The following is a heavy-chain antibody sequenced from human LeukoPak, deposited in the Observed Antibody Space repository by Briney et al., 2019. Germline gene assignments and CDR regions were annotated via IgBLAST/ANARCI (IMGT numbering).Heavy chain of an antibody. Sequence: GGSLRLSCAASGFTFSNAWMSWVRQAPGKGLEWVARIKSKTDGGTTDYAAPVKGRFTISRDDSKNTLYLQMNSLKTEDTAVYYCTTAFSNYVDGGGQGTLVTVSS. CDR2: IKSKTDGGTT. CDR3: TTAFSNYVDG. D-gene: IGHD4-11*01. V-gene: IGHV3-15*01. J-gene: IGHJ4*02. CDR1: GFTFSNAW.